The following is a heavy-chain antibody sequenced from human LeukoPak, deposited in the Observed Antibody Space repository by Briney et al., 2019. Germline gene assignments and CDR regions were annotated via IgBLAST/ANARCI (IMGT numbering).Heavy chain of an antibody. V-gene: IGHV3-66*01. CDR1: GFTVSSNY. D-gene: IGHD3-10*01. Sequence: EGSLRLSCAASGFTVSSNYMSWVRQAPGKGLEWVSVIYSGGSTYYADSVKGRFTISRDNSKNTLYLQMNSLRAEDTAVYYCARDSLYGSGSYYRGGGDYWGQGTLVTVSS. J-gene: IGHJ4*02. CDR3: ARDSLYGSGSYYRGGGDY. CDR2: IYSGGST.